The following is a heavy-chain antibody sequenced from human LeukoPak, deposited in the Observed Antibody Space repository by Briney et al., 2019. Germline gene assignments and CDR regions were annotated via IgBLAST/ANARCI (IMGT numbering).Heavy chain of an antibody. D-gene: IGHD6-13*01. J-gene: IGHJ4*02. CDR1: GFTFRSYA. CDR3: VKGGIAAADNYFDY. Sequence: GGSLRLSCSASGFTFRSYAMHWVRQAPGKGLEYVSAISGNGDSTYYADSVKGTFTISRDNSKNTLYLQMGSLRAEDTAVYYCVKGGIAAADNYFDYWGQGTLVTVSS. V-gene: IGHV3-64D*06. CDR2: ISGNGDST.